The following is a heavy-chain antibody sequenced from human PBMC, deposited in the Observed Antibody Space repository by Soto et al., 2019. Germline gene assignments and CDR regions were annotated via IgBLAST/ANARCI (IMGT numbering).Heavy chain of an antibody. CDR2: VYYSGNA. D-gene: IGHD3-22*01. J-gene: IGHJ3*02. CDR3: ARQRHFFGESSGNYASPDAFDI. V-gene: IGHV4-38-2*01. CDR1: GYSISSGYY. Sequence: PSETLSLTCAVSGYSISSGYYWGWIRQPPGKGLEWIGSVYYSGNAYYSPSLKSRVTLSVDTSNNHFSVKLSSVTAADTAVYYCARQRHFFGESSGNYASPDAFDIWGHGTLVTVSS.